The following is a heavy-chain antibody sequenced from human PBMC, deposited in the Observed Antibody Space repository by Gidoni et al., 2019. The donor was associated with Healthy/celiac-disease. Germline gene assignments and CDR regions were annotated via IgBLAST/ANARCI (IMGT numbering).Heavy chain of an antibody. V-gene: IGHV3-33*01. D-gene: IGHD3-3*01. J-gene: IGHJ4*02. CDR1: GFTFSSYG. Sequence: QVQLVESGGGVVQPGRSLRLSCAASGFTFSSYGMHWVRQAPGKGLEWVAVLWYDGSNKYYADSVKGRFTISRDNSKNTLYLQMNSLRAEDTAVYYCARDVHDFWSGYYTLDYWGQGTLVTVSS. CDR3: ARDVHDFWSGYYTLDY. CDR2: LWYDGSNK.